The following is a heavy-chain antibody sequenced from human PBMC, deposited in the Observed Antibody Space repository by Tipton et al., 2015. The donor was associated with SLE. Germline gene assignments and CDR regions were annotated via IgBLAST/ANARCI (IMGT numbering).Heavy chain of an antibody. V-gene: IGHV4-4*08. D-gene: IGHD6-19*01. CDR2: IYTSGST. CDR3: ARVNPGAGDAFDI. J-gene: IGHJ3*02. Sequence: TLSLTCVVSDHSIISGFFWAWIRQSPGKGLEWIGYIYTSGSTNYNPSLKSRVTISVDTSKNQFSLKLSSVTAADTAVYYCARVNPGAGDAFDIWGQGTMVTVSS. CDR1: DHSIISGFF.